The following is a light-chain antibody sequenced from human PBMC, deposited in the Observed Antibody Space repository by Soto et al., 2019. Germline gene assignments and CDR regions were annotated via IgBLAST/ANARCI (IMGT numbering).Light chain of an antibody. CDR3: QQYSDWPLT. CDR1: QTIHSN. CDR2: AAS. J-gene: IGKJ4*01. V-gene: IGKV3D-15*01. Sequence: EIVMTQSPATLSVSPGERATLSCRPSQTIHSNLAWYQQRPGQAPRPLIYAASTRTTSIPARFGGNGFGTEFTLTISSLQSEDFEAYDCQQYSDWPLTFGGGTKVEIK.